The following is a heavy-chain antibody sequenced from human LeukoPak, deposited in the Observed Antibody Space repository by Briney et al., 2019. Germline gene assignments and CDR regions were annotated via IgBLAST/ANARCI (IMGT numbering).Heavy chain of an antibody. D-gene: IGHD3-9*01. CDR2: INPSGGST. CDR1: GYTFTSYY. V-gene: IGHV1-46*01. Sequence: GASVKVSCKASGYTFTSYYMHWVRQAPGQGLEWMGIINPSGGSTSYAQKFQGRVTMTRDMSTSTAYMELSRLRSDDTAVYYCARDPPDILTGYYHDYWGQGTLVTVSS. CDR3: ARDPPDILTGYYHDY. J-gene: IGHJ4*02.